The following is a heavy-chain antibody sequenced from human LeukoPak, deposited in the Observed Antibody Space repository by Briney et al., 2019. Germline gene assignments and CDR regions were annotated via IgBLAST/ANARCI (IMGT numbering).Heavy chain of an antibody. D-gene: IGHD3-22*01. CDR3: AREGGDYYDSSGYYY. CDR1: GFTVSSNY. J-gene: IGHJ4*02. CDR2: IYSGGST. Sequence: PGGSLRLSCAASGFTVSSNYMSWVRQAPGKGLEWVSVIYSGGSTYYADSAKGRFTISRDNSKNTLYLQMNSLRAEDTAVYYCAREGGDYYDSSGYYYWGQGTLVTVSS. V-gene: IGHV3-53*01.